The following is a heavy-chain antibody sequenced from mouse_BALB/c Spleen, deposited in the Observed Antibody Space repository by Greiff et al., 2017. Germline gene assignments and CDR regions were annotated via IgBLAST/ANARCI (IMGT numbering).Heavy chain of an antibody. V-gene: IGHV14-3*02. CDR3: ARSIYYGSSYMIYYAMDY. Sequence: EVQLQQSGAELVKPGASVKLSCTASGFNIKDTYMHWVKQRPEQGLEWIGRIDPANGNTKYDPKFQGKATITADTSSNTAYLQLSSLTSEDTAVYYCARSIYYGSSYMIYYAMDYWGQGTSVTVSS. D-gene: IGHD1-1*01. CDR2: IDPANGNT. J-gene: IGHJ4*01. CDR1: GFNIKDTY.